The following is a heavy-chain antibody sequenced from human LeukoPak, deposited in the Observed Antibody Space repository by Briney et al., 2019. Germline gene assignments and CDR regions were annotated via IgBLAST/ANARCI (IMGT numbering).Heavy chain of an antibody. V-gene: IGHV3-30*18. D-gene: IGHD6-13*01. CDR3: AKGGVFEPLYYYGMDV. CDR2: ISYDGSNK. Sequence: PGGSLRLSCAASGFTFSSYGMHWVRQAPGKGPEWVAVISYDGSNKYYADSVKGRFTISRDNSKNTLYLQMNSLRAEDTAVYYCAKGGVFEPLYYYGMDVWGQGTTVTVSS. J-gene: IGHJ6*02. CDR1: GFTFSSYG.